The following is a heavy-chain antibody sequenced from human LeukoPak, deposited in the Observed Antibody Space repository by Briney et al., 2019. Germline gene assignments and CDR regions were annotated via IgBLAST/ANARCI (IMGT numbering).Heavy chain of an antibody. CDR2: INHSGST. CDR1: GGSFSGYY. D-gene: IGHD2-2*01. J-gene: IGHJ4*02. V-gene: IGHV4-34*01. CDR3: ARGGIVVPALDY. Sequence: PSETLSLTCAVYGGSFSGYYWSWIRQPPGKGLEWIGEINHSGSTNYNPSLKSRVTISVDTSKNQFSLKLSSVTAADTAVCYCARGGIVVPALDYWGQGTLVTVSS.